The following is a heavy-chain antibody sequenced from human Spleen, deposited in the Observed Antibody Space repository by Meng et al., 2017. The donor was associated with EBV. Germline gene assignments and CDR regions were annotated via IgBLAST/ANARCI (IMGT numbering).Heavy chain of an antibody. J-gene: IGHJ5*02. D-gene: IGHD4-17*01. V-gene: IGHV4-34*01. CDR1: GGFFSGYY. CDR2: INHSGNT. CDR3: ARGSGDYLKLDCFDP. Sequence: VQQQQWGGGRLEPSETLSLICAVDGGFFSGYYWSWIRQSPGKGLQWIGEINHSGNTIYNPSLKSRVTISVDTSKLQFSLNLTSVTAADTAVYYCARGSGDYLKLDCFDPWGQGTLVTVSS.